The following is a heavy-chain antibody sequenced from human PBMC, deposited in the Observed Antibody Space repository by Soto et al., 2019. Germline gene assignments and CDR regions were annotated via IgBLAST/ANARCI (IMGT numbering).Heavy chain of an antibody. CDR3: ARDGDSSSSWTWFDP. CDR1: GYTFTSYY. J-gene: IGHJ5*02. Sequence: GATVKVSCKASGYTFTSYYMHWVRQAPGQGLEWMGIINPSGGSTSYAQKFQGRVTMTRDTSTSTVYMELSSLRSEDTAVYYCARDGDSSSSWTWFDPWGQGTLVTVAS. V-gene: IGHV1-46*01. D-gene: IGHD6-6*01. CDR2: INPSGGST.